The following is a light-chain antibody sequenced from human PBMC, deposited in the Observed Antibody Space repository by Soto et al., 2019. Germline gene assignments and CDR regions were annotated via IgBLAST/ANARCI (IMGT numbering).Light chain of an antibody. CDR3: SSYRDTSKLV. J-gene: IGLJ1*01. CDR2: EVN. Sequence: QSVLTQPASVSASPGQSITISCSGSSRDVGGYDYVSWYQQHPGKAPKLVIYEVNNRPSGVSDRFSGSKSGNTASLTISGVQADDEADYYCSSYRDTSKLVFGPGTKLTVL. V-gene: IGLV2-14*01. CDR1: SRDVGGYDY.